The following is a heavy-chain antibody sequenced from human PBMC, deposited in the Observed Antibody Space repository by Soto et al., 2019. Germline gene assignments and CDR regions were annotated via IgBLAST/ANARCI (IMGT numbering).Heavy chain of an antibody. J-gene: IGHJ4*02. CDR1: GFIFSDHY. Sequence: EVQLLESGGGLVQPGGSLRLSCAPSGFIFSDHYMDWVRQAPGKGLEWVGRTKNKANSYTIEYAASVKGRFTISRDDSKNSLYLQMDSLKTEDTAVYYCVAYISGYIHWGQGTLVTVSS. D-gene: IGHD5-12*01. CDR2: TKNKANSYTI. CDR3: VAYISGYIH. V-gene: IGHV3-72*01.